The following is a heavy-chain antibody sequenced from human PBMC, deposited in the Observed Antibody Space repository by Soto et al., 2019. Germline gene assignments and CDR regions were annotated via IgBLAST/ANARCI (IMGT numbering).Heavy chain of an antibody. V-gene: IGHV3-23*01. CDR1: GFTFSSYA. CDR3: AKVKGVLRFLEWPYYFDY. D-gene: IGHD3-3*01. J-gene: IGHJ4*02. Sequence: GGSLRLSCAASGFTFSSYAMSWVRQAPGKGLEWVSAISGSGGSTYYADSVKGRFTISRDNSKNTLYLQMNSLRAEDTAVYYCAKVKGVLRFLEWPYYFDYWGQGTLVTVSS. CDR2: ISGSGGST.